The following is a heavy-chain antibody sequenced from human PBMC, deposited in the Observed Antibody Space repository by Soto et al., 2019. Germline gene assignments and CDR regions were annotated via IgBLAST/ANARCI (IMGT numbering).Heavy chain of an antibody. J-gene: IGHJ4*02. CDR1: GTAFSSQT. CDR3: ARGRLDYAYFES. D-gene: IGHD3-16*01. V-gene: IGHV3-48*02. Sequence: EVQLVDSGGGLVQPGGSLGLSFPASGTAFSSQTSTGFGQPPGRGLEWVSYISSSGSSTYYADSVKGRFTISRDNARNSLSLQMNGLRDEDTAVYYCARGRLDYAYFESWGQGTLVTVSS. CDR2: ISSSGSST.